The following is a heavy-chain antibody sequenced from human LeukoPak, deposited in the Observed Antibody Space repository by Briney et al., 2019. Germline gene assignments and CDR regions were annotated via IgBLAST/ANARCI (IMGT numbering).Heavy chain of an antibody. CDR1: GGSISSCY. D-gene: IGHD6-19*01. CDR3: ARVLSSGWSDPLFDY. CDR2: IYYSGST. J-gene: IGHJ4*02. V-gene: IGHV4-59*01. Sequence: SETLSLTCTVSGGSISSCYWSWIRQPPGKGLEWIGYIYYSGSTNYNPSLKSRVTLSVDTSKNQFSLKLSSVTAADTAVYYCARVLSSGWSDPLFDYWGQGTLVTVSS.